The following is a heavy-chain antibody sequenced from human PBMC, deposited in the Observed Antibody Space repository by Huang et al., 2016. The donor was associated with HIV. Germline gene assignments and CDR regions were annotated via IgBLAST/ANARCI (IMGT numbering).Heavy chain of an antibody. J-gene: IGHJ6*03. CDR1: GFTFKTYA. V-gene: IGHV3-30*04. CDR2: ISYDGRNK. D-gene: IGHD5-18*01. Sequence: QVQLVESGGGVVHPGRSLRLSCAAFGFTFKTYAMYWVRQAQGKGLDWVAVISYDGRNKYYADSVKGRFTISRDNSKNTLYLDMNSPRPDDTAVYYCARDQLSSYDYSYMDVWGKGTTVTVSS. CDR3: ARDQLSSYDYSYMDV.